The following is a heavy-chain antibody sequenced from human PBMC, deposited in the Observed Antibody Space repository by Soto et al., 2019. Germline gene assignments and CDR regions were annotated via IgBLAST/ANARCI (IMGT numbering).Heavy chain of an antibody. V-gene: IGHV3-48*02. Sequence: EVHLVESGGRLVQPGGSLRLSCAASRFTFSSYSLDWVRQAPGKGLEWVSYITSSGTTVYYADSVRGRFTISRDNAKNSLYLQMNSLRDDDTAVYYCARGSSNWAYYFDFWGQGTLVTVS. D-gene: IGHD6-13*01. CDR1: RFTFSSYS. CDR2: ITSSGTTV. J-gene: IGHJ4*02. CDR3: ARGSSNWAYYFDF.